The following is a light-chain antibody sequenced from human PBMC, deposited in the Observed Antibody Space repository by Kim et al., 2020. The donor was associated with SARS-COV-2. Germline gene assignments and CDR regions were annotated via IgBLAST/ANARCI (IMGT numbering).Light chain of an antibody. CDR2: KDV. CDR3: QSADTSGTSVI. Sequence: PGQTSRLTCSGDALSKQYCYWYQQKPGQAPVLVMYKDVERPSGFPERFSGSTSGTTATLTIIAVQAEDEADYYCQSADTSGTSVIFGGGTRLTVL. CDR1: ALSKQY. V-gene: IGLV3-25*03. J-gene: IGLJ2*01.